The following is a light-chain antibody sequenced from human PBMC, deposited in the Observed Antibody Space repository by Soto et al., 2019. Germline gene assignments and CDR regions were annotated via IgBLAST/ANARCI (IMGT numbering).Light chain of an antibody. V-gene: IGKV3-20*01. Sequence: EIVLTQSPGTLSLSPGERATLSCRASQSVSSSYLVWHQQKPGQAPRLLIYTASRRAPGIPDRFSGSGSGTDFPLTIRRLEPEDFAVYYCQQYGSSPWTFGQGTKVEIK. CDR3: QQYGSSPWT. J-gene: IGKJ1*01. CDR2: TAS. CDR1: QSVSSSY.